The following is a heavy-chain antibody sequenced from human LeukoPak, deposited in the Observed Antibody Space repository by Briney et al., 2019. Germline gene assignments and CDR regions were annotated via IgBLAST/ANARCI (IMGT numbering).Heavy chain of an antibody. Sequence: PSETLSLTCTVSGGSISSYYWSWIRQPPGKGLEWIGNIYYSGTTYHNPSLPSLKSRVTILIDTSKNQFSLRLRSVTAADTAVYYCASLRKRGGAFDLWGQGTVVTVSS. CDR3: ASLRKRGGAFDL. J-gene: IGHJ3*01. V-gene: IGHV4-59*12. CDR1: GGSISSYY. CDR2: IYYSGTT.